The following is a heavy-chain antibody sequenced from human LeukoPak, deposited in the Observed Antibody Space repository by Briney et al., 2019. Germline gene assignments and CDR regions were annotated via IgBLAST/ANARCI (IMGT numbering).Heavy chain of an antibody. CDR3: ARPRSPYWSGGDSTAGYFDY. Sequence: SVKVSCKASGGTFSSYAISWVRQAPGQGLEWMGGIIPIFGTANYAQKFQGRVTITADESTGTAYMELSSLRSEDTAVYYCARPRSPYWSGGDSTAGYFDYWGQGTLVTVSS. CDR1: GGTFSSYA. J-gene: IGHJ4*02. V-gene: IGHV1-69*13. CDR2: IIPIFGTA. D-gene: IGHD2-15*01.